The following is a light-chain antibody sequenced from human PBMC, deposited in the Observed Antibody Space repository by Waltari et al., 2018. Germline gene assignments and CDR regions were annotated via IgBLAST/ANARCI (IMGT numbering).Light chain of an antibody. V-gene: IGLV2-14*03. CDR3: SSYTTSSTVYV. J-gene: IGLJ1*01. CDR2: DVT. Sequence: QSALTQPASVSGSPGQSITLSCTGTSSHVGTYDYVSWYQQHPGKAPKLMIYDVTKRPSGIANRFSGSKSGNTASLTISGLQAEDEADYYCSSYTTSSTVYVFGTGTKVTVL. CDR1: SSHVGTYDY.